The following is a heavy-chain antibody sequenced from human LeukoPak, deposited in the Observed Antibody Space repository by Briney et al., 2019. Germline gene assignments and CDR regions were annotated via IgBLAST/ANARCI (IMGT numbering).Heavy chain of an antibody. J-gene: IGHJ4*02. CDR1: GFTFSSYS. CDR2: ITSTSRTT. CDR3: VRDPDSLDF. Sequence: PGGSLRLSCAASGFTFSSYSMNWVRQAPGKGLEWISYITSTSRTTHYADSVKGRFTISRDNAKNSLYLQMNSLRVEDTAVYYCVRDPDSLDFWGQGTLVTVSS. V-gene: IGHV3-48*01. D-gene: IGHD3-22*01.